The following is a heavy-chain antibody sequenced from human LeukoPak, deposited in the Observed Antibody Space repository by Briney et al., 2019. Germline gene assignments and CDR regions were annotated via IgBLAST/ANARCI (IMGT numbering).Heavy chain of an antibody. Sequence: ASVKVSCKASGYTFTGYYMHWVRQAPGQGLEWMGWINPNSGGTNYAQKFQGRVTMTRDTSISTAYMELSRLRSDDTAVYYCARRSGYDSSGYYYPYWGQGTLVTVSS. CDR1: GYTFTGYY. J-gene: IGHJ4*02. D-gene: IGHD3-22*01. CDR3: ARRSGYDSSGYYYPY. V-gene: IGHV1-2*02. CDR2: INPNSGGT.